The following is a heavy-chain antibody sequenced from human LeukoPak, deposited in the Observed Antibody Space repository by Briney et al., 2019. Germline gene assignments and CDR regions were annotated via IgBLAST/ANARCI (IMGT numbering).Heavy chain of an antibody. CDR2: INPNSGGT. V-gene: IGHV1-2*02. Sequence: GASVKVSCKASGYTFTGYYMHWVRQAPGQGLEWMGWINPNSGGTKYAQKFQGRVTMTRDRSISTAYMELSRLRSDDTAVYYCARDPRRDGYNMEIDYWGQGTLVTVSS. J-gene: IGHJ4*02. CDR1: GYTFTGYY. D-gene: IGHD5-24*01. CDR3: ARDPRRDGYNMEIDY.